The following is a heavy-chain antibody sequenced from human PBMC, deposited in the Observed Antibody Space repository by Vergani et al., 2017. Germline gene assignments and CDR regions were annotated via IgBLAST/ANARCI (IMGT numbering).Heavy chain of an antibody. Sequence: QVQLQESGPGLVKPSETLSLTCTVSGGSISSYYWSWIRQPAGKGLEWIGRIYTSGSTNYNPSLKSRVTMSVDTSKNQFSLKLSSVTAADTAVYYCARSNLAMGPSPFDYWGQGTLVTVSS. J-gene: IGHJ4*02. CDR3: ARSNLAMGPSPFDY. V-gene: IGHV4-4*07. CDR2: IYTSGST. D-gene: IGHD5-18*01. CDR1: GGSISSYY.